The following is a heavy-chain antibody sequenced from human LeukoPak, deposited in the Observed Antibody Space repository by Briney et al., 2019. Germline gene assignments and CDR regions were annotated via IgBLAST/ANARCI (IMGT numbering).Heavy chain of an antibody. Sequence: PSETLSLTCAVYGGSFSGYYWSWIRQPPGKGLEWIGEINHSGSTNYNPSLKSRVTISVDTSKNQFSLKLSSVTAADMAVYYCARDRWRTKPQATDYVSDYWGQGTLVTVSS. CDR2: INHSGST. D-gene: IGHD3-16*01. CDR3: ARDRWRTKPQATDYVSDY. CDR1: GGSFSGYY. V-gene: IGHV4-34*01. J-gene: IGHJ4*02.